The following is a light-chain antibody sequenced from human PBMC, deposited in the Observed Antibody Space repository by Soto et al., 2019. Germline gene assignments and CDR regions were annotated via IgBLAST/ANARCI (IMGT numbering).Light chain of an antibody. CDR1: SSNIRNNY. Sequence: QSVLTHPPSVSAAPGQKVTISGSGSSSNIRNNYVSWYQQLPGTAPKLLIYDNDKRPSRIPDRFSGSKSGTSATLGITGLQTGDEADYYCGTWDSSLSSYVFGTGTKVTVL. CDR3: GTWDSSLSSYV. V-gene: IGLV1-51*01. J-gene: IGLJ1*01. CDR2: DND.